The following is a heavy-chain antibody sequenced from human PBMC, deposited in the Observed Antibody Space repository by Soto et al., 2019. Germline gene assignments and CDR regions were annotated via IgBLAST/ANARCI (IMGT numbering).Heavy chain of an antibody. J-gene: IGHJ6*02. CDR3: AXGVPADNYYYYYYAMDV. V-gene: IGHV3-21*01. Sequence: KPGGSLRLSCAASGFTFSSYSMNWVRQAPGKGLEWVSSISGSSSYIYYADSVKGRFTISRDNAKNSLYLQMTSLRAEDTAVYYCAXGVPADNYYYYYYAMDVWGQGTTVTVSS. D-gene: IGHD2-2*01. CDR1: GFTFSSYS. CDR2: ISGSSSYI.